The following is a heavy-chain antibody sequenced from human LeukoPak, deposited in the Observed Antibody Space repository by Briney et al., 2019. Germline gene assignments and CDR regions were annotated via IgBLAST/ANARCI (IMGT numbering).Heavy chain of an antibody. CDR3: ARVTSLRGNHWGYFDY. Sequence: SETLSLTCTVSGGSISNFYWSWIRQPPGKGLEWIGYIYYSGTTKYNPSLKSRVTISVDTSKNQFSLKLNSVTAADTAVYYCARVTSLRGNHWGYFDYWGQGILVTVSS. V-gene: IGHV4-59*01. CDR1: GGSISNFY. D-gene: IGHD1-26*01. CDR2: IYYSGTT. J-gene: IGHJ4*02.